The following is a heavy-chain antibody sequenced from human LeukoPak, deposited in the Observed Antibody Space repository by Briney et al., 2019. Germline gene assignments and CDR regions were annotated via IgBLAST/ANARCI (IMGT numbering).Heavy chain of an antibody. CDR2: INHSGST. CDR1: GGSFRGYY. CDR3: ARTSRFDP. J-gene: IGHJ5*02. Sequence: SETLSLTCAVYGGSFRGYYWSWIRQPPGKGLEWIGEINHSGSTNYIPSLKSRVTISVDTSKKQFSLNLNSVTAADTAVYYCARTSRFDPWGQGTLVTVSS. V-gene: IGHV4-34*01.